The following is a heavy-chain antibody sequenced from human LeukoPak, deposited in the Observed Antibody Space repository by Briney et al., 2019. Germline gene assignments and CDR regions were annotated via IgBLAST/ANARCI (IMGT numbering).Heavy chain of an antibody. J-gene: IGHJ3*02. Sequence: PGGSLRLSCAASGFTVSSNYMSWVRQAPGKGLEWVSVIYSGGSTYYADSVKGRFTISRDNSKNTLYLQMNSLRAEDTAVYYCARGFNYYDSSGYSLADAFDIWGQGTMVTVYS. CDR1: GFTVSSNY. V-gene: IGHV3-66*01. D-gene: IGHD3-22*01. CDR3: ARGFNYYDSSGYSLADAFDI. CDR2: IYSGGST.